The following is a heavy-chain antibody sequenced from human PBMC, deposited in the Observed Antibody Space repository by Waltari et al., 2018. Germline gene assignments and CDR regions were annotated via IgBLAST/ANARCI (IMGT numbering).Heavy chain of an antibody. CDR2: INPSGGST. Sequence: QVQLVQSGAEVKKPGASVKVSCKASGYTFTSYYMHWVRQAPGQGLEWMGIINPSGGSTSYAQKFQGRVTISVDTSKNQFSLKLSSVTAADTAVYYCARQLSGSYYGFVDYWGQGTLVTVSS. CDR3: ARQLSGSYYGFVDY. J-gene: IGHJ4*02. CDR1: GYTFTSYY. V-gene: IGHV1-46*01. D-gene: IGHD1-26*01.